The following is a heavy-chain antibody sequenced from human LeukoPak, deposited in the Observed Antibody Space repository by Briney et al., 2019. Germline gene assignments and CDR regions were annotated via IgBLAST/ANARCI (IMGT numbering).Heavy chain of an antibody. D-gene: IGHD2-21*01. J-gene: IGHJ5*02. V-gene: IGHV4-30-2*01. Sequence: SQTLSLTCAVSGDSISYESYYWNWIRQAPGKGPEWIGNIYRGRTRLNPSLTSRVAISVGMSKSQVSLSLTSVTAADTAIYYCAGEGEYGDSYSWGQGALVIVSA. CDR3: AGEGEYGDSYS. CDR1: GDSISYESYY. CDR2: IYRGRT.